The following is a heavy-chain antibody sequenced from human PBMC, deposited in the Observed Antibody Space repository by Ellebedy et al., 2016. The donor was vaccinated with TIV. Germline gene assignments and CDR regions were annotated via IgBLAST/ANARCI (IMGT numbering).Heavy chain of an antibody. CDR3: ARDRQQLVRDYYSFFGMDV. D-gene: IGHD6-13*01. V-gene: IGHV3-33*01. Sequence: GESLKISCAASGFTFSNYNLHWVRQAPGQGLEWVAVIWYGGGHQYYVDSVKGRFTISRDNSKNTLSLQMNSLRVEDTAVYYCARDRQQLVRDYYSFFGMDVWGQGTTVTVSS. CDR2: IWYGGGHQ. J-gene: IGHJ6*02. CDR1: GFTFSNYN.